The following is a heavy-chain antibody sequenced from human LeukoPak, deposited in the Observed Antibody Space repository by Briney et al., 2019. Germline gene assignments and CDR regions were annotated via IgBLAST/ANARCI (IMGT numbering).Heavy chain of an antibody. CDR2: ISGSGGST. CDR1: GSAFSSYA. Sequence: GGSLRLSCAASGSAFSSYAMSWVRQAPGKGLEWVSAISGSGGSTYYADSVKGRFTISRDNSKNTLYLQMNSLRAEDTAVYYCAKPHKRWLQFGFDYWGQGTLVTVSS. D-gene: IGHD5-12*01. V-gene: IGHV3-23*01. J-gene: IGHJ4*02. CDR3: AKPHKRWLQFGFDY.